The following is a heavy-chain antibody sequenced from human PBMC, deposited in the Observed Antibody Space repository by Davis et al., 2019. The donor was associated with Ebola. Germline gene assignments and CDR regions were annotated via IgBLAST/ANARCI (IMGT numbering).Heavy chain of an antibody. V-gene: IGHV1-18*01. CDR1: GYSFLNYG. D-gene: IGHD2-8*01. CDR3: ARDWDCSNGVCYDCFDP. CDR2: TSADNGHT. Sequence: ASVKVSCKASGYSFLNYGISWVRQAPGQGPEWMGWTSADNGHTRYHPTVPGRVIMTTDTSTSTGHMELRSLGSDDTAVYYCARDWDCSNGVCYDCFDPWGQGTLVTVSS. J-gene: IGHJ5*02.